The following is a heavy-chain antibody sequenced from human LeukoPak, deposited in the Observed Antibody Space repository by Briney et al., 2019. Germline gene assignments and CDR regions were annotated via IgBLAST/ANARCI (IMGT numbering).Heavy chain of an antibody. D-gene: IGHD2-2*01. CDR2: IYTSGST. Sequence: SETLSLTCTVAGGSISSGSYYWSWIRQPAGKGLEWIGRIYTSGSTYYNPSLKSRVTISLDRSKNQFSLKLSSVTAADTAVYYCARGVRGYCSSTSCSYYFDYWGQGTLVTVSS. J-gene: IGHJ4*02. CDR3: ARGVRGYCSSTSCSYYFDY. V-gene: IGHV4-61*02. CDR1: GGSISSGSYY.